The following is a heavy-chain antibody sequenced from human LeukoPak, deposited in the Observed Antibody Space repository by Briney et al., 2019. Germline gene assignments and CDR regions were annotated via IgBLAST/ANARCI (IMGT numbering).Heavy chain of an antibody. CDR1: DGSISGYY. CDR3: ASLGLAPRRDY. J-gene: IGHJ4*02. Sequence: PSETLSLTCSVSDGSISGYYWSWIRQPPGKGLEWIGEINHSGSTNYNPSLKSRVTISVDTSKNQFPLKLSSVTAADTAVYYCASLGLAPRRDYWGQGTLVTVSS. CDR2: INHSGST. V-gene: IGHV4-34*01. D-gene: IGHD6-19*01.